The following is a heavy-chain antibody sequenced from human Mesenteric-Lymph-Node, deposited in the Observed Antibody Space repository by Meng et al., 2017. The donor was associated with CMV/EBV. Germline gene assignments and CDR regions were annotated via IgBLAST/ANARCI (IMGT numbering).Heavy chain of an antibody. CDR1: GGSFSDYY. D-gene: IGHD3-3*01. V-gene: IGHV4-34*01. CDR3: ARGRDFWSGYYKFDF. CDR2: INHSGST. Sequence: GSLRLSCAVDGGSFSDYYWSWIRQPPGKGLEWVAEINHSGSTNYSPSLKSRLITSIDTSKNQFSLKLSSVTAADTAVYYCARGRDFWSGYYKFDFWGQGTLVTVSS. J-gene: IGHJ4*02.